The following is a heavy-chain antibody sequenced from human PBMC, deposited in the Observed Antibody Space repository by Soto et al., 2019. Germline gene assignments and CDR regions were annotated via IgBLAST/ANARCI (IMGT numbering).Heavy chain of an antibody. Sequence: QVQLVESGGGVVQPGRSLRLSCAASGFTFSSYGMHWVRQAPGKGLEWVAVISYDGSKGYYADSVKGRFTISRDNSKNTLHMQMNRLRAEDTALHYCAKGYCSTSSCYGGYFDYWGQGTLVTVSS. CDR3: AKGYCSTSSCYGGYFDY. J-gene: IGHJ4*02. CDR1: GFTFSSYG. V-gene: IGHV3-30*18. D-gene: IGHD2-2*01. CDR2: ISYDGSKG.